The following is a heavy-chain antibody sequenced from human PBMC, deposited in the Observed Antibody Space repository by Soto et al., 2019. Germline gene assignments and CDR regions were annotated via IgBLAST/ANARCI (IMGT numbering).Heavy chain of an antibody. CDR2: IYYSGST. J-gene: IGHJ6*02. CDR1: GGSVSSGSYY. CDR3: ARGDCSSTSCYPYYYYGMDV. V-gene: IGHV4-61*01. Sequence: SETLSLTCTVSGGSVSSGSYYWSWIRQPPGKGLEWIGYIYYSGSTNYNPSLKSRVTISVDTSKNQFSLKLSSVTAADTAVYYCARGDCSSTSCYPYYYYGMDVWGQGTTVTVSS. D-gene: IGHD2-2*01.